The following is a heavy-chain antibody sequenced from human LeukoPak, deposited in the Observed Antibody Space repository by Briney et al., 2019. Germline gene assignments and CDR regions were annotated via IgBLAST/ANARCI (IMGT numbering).Heavy chain of an antibody. V-gene: IGHV1-46*01. J-gene: IGHJ6*03. CDR1: GYTFTSYY. Sequence: ASVKVSCTASGYTFTSYYMHWVRQAPGQGLEWMGIINPSGGSTSYAQKFQGRVTMTRDTSTSTVYMELSSLRSEDTAVYYCARAQSVRYFDWPPPYYMDVWGKGTTVTISS. CDR2: INPSGGST. CDR3: ARAQSVRYFDWPPPYYMDV. D-gene: IGHD3-9*01.